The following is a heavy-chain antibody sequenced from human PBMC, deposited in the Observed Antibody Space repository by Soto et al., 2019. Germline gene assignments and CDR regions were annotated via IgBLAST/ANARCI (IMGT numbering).Heavy chain of an antibody. D-gene: IGHD1-26*01. CDR3: AHSALQTGDFDY. CDR2: IYWDDDK. V-gene: IGHV2-5*02. Sequence: QITLKESGPTLVKPTQTLTLTCTFSGFSLSTRGVSVGWFRQPPGKALEWLALIYWDDDKRYSPSLKSRLTITKDTSKNQVVLTMTNMDPVDTATYYCAHSALQTGDFDYWGQGTLVIVSP. J-gene: IGHJ4*02. CDR1: GFSLSTRGVS.